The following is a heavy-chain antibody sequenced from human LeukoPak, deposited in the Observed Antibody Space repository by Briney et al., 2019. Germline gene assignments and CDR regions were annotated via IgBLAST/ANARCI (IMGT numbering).Heavy chain of an antibody. CDR2: VHYSGST. CDR1: GDSISSYY. J-gene: IGHJ4*02. D-gene: IGHD2/OR15-2a*01. V-gene: IGHV4-59*08. CDR3: ATLTFRGLLDY. Sequence: SETLSLTCSVSGDSISSYYWTCIRQPPGKGLEWIGSVHYSGSTNYITSLKSRVTISVDTSKKQFSLKLASVTAADTAVYYCATLTFRGLLDYWGQGTLVTVSS.